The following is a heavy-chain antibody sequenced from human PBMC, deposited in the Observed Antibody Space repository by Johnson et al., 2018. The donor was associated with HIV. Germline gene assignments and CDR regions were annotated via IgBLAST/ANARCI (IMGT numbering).Heavy chain of an antibody. CDR1: GFTFSSYV. D-gene: IGHD1-1*01. Sequence: QVQLVESGGGVVQPGRSLRLSCAASGFTFSSYVMHWVRQAPGKGLEWVAVIWFDGSNKYYADSVKCRFTISRDNSKNTLFLQMNSLIVGDTAVYFCTRDLRTRAFDIWGQGTMVTVSS. CDR3: TRDLRTRAFDI. J-gene: IGHJ3*02. V-gene: IGHV3-33*01. CDR2: IWFDGSNK.